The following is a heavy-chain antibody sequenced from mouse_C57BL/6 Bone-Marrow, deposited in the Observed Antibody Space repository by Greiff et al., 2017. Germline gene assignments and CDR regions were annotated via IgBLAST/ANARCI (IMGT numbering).Heavy chain of an antibody. D-gene: IGHD2-3*01. CDR3: SSFDGNYFDF. CDR2: IDPEIGDT. CDR1: GFNIKDDY. Sequence: VQVKQSGAELVRPGASVKLSCTASGFNIKDDYIHWVKQRPEQGLEWIGWIDPEIGDTEYASKFQGKATITSDTSSNTAYLQLSSLTSEDTAVYYCSSFDGNYFDFWGQGTPLTVAS. J-gene: IGHJ2*01. V-gene: IGHV14-4*01.